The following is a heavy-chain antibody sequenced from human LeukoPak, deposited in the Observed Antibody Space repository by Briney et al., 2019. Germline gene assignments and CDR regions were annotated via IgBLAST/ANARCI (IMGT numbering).Heavy chain of an antibody. CDR3: ARGLDSGYDPYYFDY. CDR1: GFTFSSYG. Sequence: GGSLRLSCAASGFTFSSYGMHWVRQAPGKGLEWVAVIWYDGSNKYYADSVKGRFTISRDNSKNTLYLQMNSLRAEDTAVYYCARGLDSGYDPYYFDYWGQGTLVTVSS. V-gene: IGHV3-33*01. CDR2: IWYDGSNK. D-gene: IGHD5-12*01. J-gene: IGHJ4*02.